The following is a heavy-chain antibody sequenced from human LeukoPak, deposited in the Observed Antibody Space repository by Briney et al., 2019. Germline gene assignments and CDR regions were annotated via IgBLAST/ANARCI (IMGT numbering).Heavy chain of an antibody. D-gene: IGHD6-13*01. CDR1: GGSISSSNW. CDR3: ARGMGAAGNFDY. CDR2: IYHSGST. V-gene: IGHV4-4*02. J-gene: IGHJ4*02. Sequence: SETLSLTCAVSGGSISSSNWWSWVRQPPGKGLECIGEIYHSGSTNYNPSLKSRVTISVDKSKNQFSLKLSSVTAADTAVYYCARGMGAAGNFDYWAREPWSPSPQ.